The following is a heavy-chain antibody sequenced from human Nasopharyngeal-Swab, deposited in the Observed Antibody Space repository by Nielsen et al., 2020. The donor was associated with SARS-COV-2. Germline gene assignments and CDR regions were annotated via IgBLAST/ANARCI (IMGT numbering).Heavy chain of an antibody. V-gene: IGHV4-30-4*01. Sequence: LRLSCAVSGGSISSGGYYWSWIRQPPGKGLEWIGYIYYSGSTYYNPSLKSRVTISVDTSKNQFSLKLSSVTAADTAVYYCARGRIFGVVLYYFDYWGQGTLVTVSS. J-gene: IGHJ4*02. CDR1: GGSISSGGYY. CDR2: IYYSGST. D-gene: IGHD3-3*01. CDR3: ARGRIFGVVLYYFDY.